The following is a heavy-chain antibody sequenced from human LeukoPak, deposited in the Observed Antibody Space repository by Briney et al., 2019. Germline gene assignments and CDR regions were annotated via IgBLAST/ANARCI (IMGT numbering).Heavy chain of an antibody. CDR3: ARDGGRYFDWYGLGGNYYYYMDV. J-gene: IGHJ6*03. V-gene: IGHV3-30*02. Sequence: PGGSLRLSCAASGFTFSSYGMHWVRQAPGKGLEWVAFIRYDGSNKYYADSVKGRFTISGDNSKNTLYLKMGSLRAEDMAVYYCARDGGRYFDWYGLGGNYYYYMDVWGKGTTVTVSS. CDR1: GFTFSSYG. CDR2: IRYDGSNK. D-gene: IGHD3-9*01.